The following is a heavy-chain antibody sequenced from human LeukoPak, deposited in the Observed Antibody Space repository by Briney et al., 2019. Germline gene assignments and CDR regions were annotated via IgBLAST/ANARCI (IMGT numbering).Heavy chain of an antibody. Sequence: GGSLRLSCAASGFTFSNYAMHWVRQAPGKGLEWVALISYGGSDKYYTDSVKGRFTISRDNSKNTLYLQMNSLRAEDTATYYCAKHDGSGSYFDFWGQGTLVTVSS. CDR1: GFTFSNYA. CDR2: ISYGGSDK. D-gene: IGHD3-10*01. CDR3: AKHDGSGSYFDF. J-gene: IGHJ4*02. V-gene: IGHV3-30*18.